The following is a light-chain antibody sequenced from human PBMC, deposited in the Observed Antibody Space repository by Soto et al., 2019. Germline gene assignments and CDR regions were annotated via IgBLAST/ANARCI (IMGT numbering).Light chain of an antibody. CDR3: VSYTSSTTYV. J-gene: IGLJ1*01. CDR2: DVS. Sequence: QSVMSQPASVSDSPGHSITISCTGTSSDVGGSNFVSWYQQHPGKPPKLIIYDVSNRPSGVSNRFSGSKSGSTASLIIPRLQTEDEADYYCVSYTSSTTYVFGTGTKVTVL. CDR1: SSDVGGSNF. V-gene: IGLV2-14*03.